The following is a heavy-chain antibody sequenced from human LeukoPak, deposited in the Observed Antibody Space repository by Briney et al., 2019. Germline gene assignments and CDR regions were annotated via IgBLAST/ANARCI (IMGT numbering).Heavy chain of an antibody. J-gene: IGHJ4*02. Sequence: GGALRLSCAASGFTFNNYGMHWVRQTPGKGPEWVAVISYDGNNKYYADSVKGRFAIPRDSSKSTLYLQMNSLRAEDTAVYYCAKVFRSNSWSTPLDYWGQGTLVTVSS. CDR1: GFTFNNYG. D-gene: IGHD2-2*01. CDR2: ISYDGNNK. V-gene: IGHV3-30*18. CDR3: AKVFRSNSWSTPLDY.